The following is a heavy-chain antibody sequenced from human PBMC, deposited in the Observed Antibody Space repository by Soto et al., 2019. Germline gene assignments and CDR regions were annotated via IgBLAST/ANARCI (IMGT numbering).Heavy chain of an antibody. D-gene: IGHD6-13*01. CDR3: AREPQGIAAALDY. J-gene: IGHJ4*02. CDR1: GFTFSTYV. Sequence: GGSLRLSCAASGFTFSTYVMHWVRQAPGKGPEWVAVISFDGRSKDYADSVKGRFTISRDDAEKSLYLQMNSLRAEDTALYYGAREPQGIAAALDYWGQGTLVTVSS. V-gene: IGHV3-30*03. CDR2: ISFDGRSK.